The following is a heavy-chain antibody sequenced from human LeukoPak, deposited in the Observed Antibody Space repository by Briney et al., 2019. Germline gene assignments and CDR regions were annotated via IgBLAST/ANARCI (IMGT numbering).Heavy chain of an antibody. J-gene: IGHJ6*04. CDR2: ISSSGSTI. Sequence: GGSLRLSCAAPAFTFSSYEMNWVRQATGKGLEWVSYISSSGSTIYYADSVKGRFTISRDNAENSLYLQMNSLRAEDTAVYYCAELGITMIGGVWGKGTTVTISS. CDR1: AFTFSSYE. CDR3: AELGITMIGGV. D-gene: IGHD3-10*02. V-gene: IGHV3-48*03.